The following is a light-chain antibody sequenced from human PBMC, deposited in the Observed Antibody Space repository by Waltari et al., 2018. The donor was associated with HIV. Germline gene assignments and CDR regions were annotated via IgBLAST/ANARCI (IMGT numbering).Light chain of an antibody. CDR2: GAS. V-gene: IGKV3-15*01. CDR3: QQYNNWPPYT. CDR1: QSVRSN. Sequence: EIVMTQSPATLSVSPGERATLSCRASQSVRSNLAWYQQKPGQAPRLLIYGASTRAAVIPASFSGSGSGTEFTLTISSLQSEDFAVYYCQQYNNWPPYTFGQGTKLEIK. J-gene: IGKJ2*01.